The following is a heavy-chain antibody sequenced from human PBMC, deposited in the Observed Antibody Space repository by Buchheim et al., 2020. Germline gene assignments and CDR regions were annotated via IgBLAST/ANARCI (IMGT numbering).Heavy chain of an antibody. CDR3: ARDSSGFSFDY. J-gene: IGHJ4*02. CDR1: GFSFAGYA. D-gene: IGHD3-22*01. V-gene: IGHV3-23*01. CDR2: ISGSGGNT. Sequence: DVQLLESGGGLLQPGGSLRLSCAASGFSFAGYAMSWVRQAPGEGLVWVLGISGSGGNTYCTASVKGRFTISIDNSKNTVFLQMDSLRGEDTALYSCARDSSGFSFDYWGQGSL.